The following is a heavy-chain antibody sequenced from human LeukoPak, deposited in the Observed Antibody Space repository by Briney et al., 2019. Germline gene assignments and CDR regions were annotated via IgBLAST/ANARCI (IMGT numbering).Heavy chain of an antibody. CDR1: GYTFTGYY. V-gene: IGHV1-3*03. CDR3: ARGGETYYFDY. D-gene: IGHD3-16*01. Sequence: ASVKVSCKASGYTFTGYYMHWVRQAPGQGLEWMGWINAGNGNTKYSQEFQGRVTITRDTSASTAYMELSSLRSEDMAVYYCARGGETYYFDYWGQGTLVTVSS. J-gene: IGHJ4*02. CDR2: INAGNGNT.